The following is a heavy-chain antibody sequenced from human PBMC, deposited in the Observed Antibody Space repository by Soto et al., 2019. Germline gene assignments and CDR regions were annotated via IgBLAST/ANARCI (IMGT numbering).Heavy chain of an antibody. CDR2: ITPFNGNT. CDR3: AGGNSPMGDFDY. J-gene: IGHJ4*02. CDR1: GYTFTYRY. D-gene: IGHD2-21*02. Sequence: QMQLVQSGAEVKKTGSSVKVSCKTSGYTFTYRYLHWVRQAPGQALEWMGWITPFNGNTNYAQKFQDRVTITWDRAMSTAYMELSSLRSEDTAMYYCAGGNSPMGDFDYWGQGTLVTVSS. V-gene: IGHV1-45*02.